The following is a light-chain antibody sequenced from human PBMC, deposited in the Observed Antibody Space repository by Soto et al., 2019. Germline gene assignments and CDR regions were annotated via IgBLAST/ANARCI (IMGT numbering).Light chain of an antibody. J-gene: IGKJ4*01. Sequence: EIVLTQSPGTLSLSPGERATLSCRASQSVYKNFLAWYQQKPGQAPRLLINGASNRATGIPDRYSGGGSGTDFSLPIDRLEPEDFAVYFCRQYGSSPPTFGGGTEVAIK. CDR1: QSVYKNF. V-gene: IGKV3-20*01. CDR2: GAS. CDR3: RQYGSSPPT.